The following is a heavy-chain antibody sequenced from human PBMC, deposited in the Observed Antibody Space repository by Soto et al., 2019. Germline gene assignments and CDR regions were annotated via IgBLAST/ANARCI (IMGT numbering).Heavy chain of an antibody. Sequence: QVQLVESGGGVVQPGTSLRLSCVGSGFTFRSYVIHWVRQAPGKGLEWVALTSYDGSNNFYGDSVKGRFTISRDNSRNTVELQMDSLRLEDTALYYCARWGPTGGLDVWGQGTLVSVSS. V-gene: IGHV3-33*05. J-gene: IGHJ4*02. CDR2: TSYDGSNN. D-gene: IGHD3-16*01. CDR1: GFTFRSYV. CDR3: ARWGPTGGLDV.